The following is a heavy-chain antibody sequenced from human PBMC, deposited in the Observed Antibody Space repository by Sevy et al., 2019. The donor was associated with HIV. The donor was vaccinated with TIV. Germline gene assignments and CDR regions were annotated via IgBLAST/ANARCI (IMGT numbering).Heavy chain of an antibody. CDR2: IYSGDTGGST. CDR3: ARKYDSSGYFDY. V-gene: IGHV3-53*01. CDR1: GFDVNENY. Sequence: GGSLRLSCAASGFDVNENYMSWVRQAPGKGLEWVSIIYSGDTGGSTYYADSVKGRLTISRDNSQNTLYLQINSLRPEDTAVYYCARKYDSSGYFDYWGQGTLVTVSS. J-gene: IGHJ4*02. D-gene: IGHD3-22*01.